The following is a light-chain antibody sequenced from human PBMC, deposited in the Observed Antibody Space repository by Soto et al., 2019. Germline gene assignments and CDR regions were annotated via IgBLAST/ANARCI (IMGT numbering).Light chain of an antibody. CDR1: QSLSHRNGKIY. Sequence: EIDMTQSPLSLPVTPGEPASISCRSSQSLSHRNGKIYLDWYLQKPGQSPQLLIYLGSTRASGVPDRFTGSGSGTDFTLKISNVEAEDVGIYYCMQALQSPRTFGQGTKLEI. J-gene: IGKJ2*01. V-gene: IGKV2-28*01. CDR3: MQALQSPRT. CDR2: LGS.